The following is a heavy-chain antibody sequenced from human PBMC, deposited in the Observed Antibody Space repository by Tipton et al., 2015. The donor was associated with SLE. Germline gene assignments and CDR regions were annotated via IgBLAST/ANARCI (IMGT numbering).Heavy chain of an antibody. CDR1: GGSISSYY. CDR3: ARDGGSRDAFDI. J-gene: IGHJ3*02. Sequence: TLSLTCTVSGGSISSYYWSWIRQPPGKGLEWIGYIYYSGSTNYNPSLKSRVTISVDTSKNQFSLKLSSVTAADTAVYYCARDGGSRDAFDIWGQGTMVTVSS. V-gene: IGHV4-59*12. D-gene: IGHD1-26*01. CDR2: IYYSGST.